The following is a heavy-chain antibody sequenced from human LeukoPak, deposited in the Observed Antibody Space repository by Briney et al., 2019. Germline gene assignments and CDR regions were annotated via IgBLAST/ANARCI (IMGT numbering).Heavy chain of an antibody. CDR2: ISGSGGST. CDR3: AKGMIVVVVSGTNWFDP. CDR1: GFTFSSYA. J-gene: IGHJ5*02. D-gene: IGHD2-15*01. Sequence: PGGSLRLSCAASGFTFSSYAMSWVRQAPGKGLEWVSAISGSGGSTYYADSVKGRFTISRDNSKNTLYLQMNSLRAEDTAVYYCAKGMIVVVVSGTNWFDPWGQGTLVTVSS. V-gene: IGHV3-23*01.